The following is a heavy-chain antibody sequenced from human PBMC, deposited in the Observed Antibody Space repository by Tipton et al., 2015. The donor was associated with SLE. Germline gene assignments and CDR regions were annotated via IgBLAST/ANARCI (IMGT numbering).Heavy chain of an antibody. Sequence: TLSLTCAVYGDSISRSNWWSWVRQPPGKGLEWIGEIYHSGGTYYNPSLKSRVTVSVDRSKNQFSLKLSSVTAADTAVYYCARLHRIAAAGSFDYWGQGTLVTVSS. CDR2: IYHSGGT. CDR3: ARLHRIAAAGSFDY. D-gene: IGHD6-13*01. J-gene: IGHJ4*02. V-gene: IGHV4-4*02. CDR1: GDSISRSNW.